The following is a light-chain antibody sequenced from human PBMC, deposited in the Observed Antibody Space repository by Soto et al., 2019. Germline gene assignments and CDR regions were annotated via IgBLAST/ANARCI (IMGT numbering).Light chain of an antibody. J-gene: IGLJ1*01. V-gene: IGLV2-14*01. CDR1: SSDVGAYNF. Sequence: QSALTQPASVSGSPGQSISISCTGTSSDVGAYNFVSWYQQHPDKAPKLVIFDVNNRPSGVSNRFSGSKSGNTASLTISGLRAEDEADYYCTSYTSISTYVFGTGTKLIVL. CDR3: TSYTSISTYV. CDR2: DVN.